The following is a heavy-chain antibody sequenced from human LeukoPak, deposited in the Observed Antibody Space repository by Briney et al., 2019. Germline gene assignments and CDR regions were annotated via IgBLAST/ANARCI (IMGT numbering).Heavy chain of an antibody. CDR3: VRSGYDYDWFDP. V-gene: IGHV1-69*08. Sequence: SVKVSCKASGGSFSDYPISWVRQAPGQGLEWMGRIIAILDTAHYAQKFQGRFTITADKSTTTVYTELSSLRSDDTAVYYCVRSGYDYDWFDPWGQGTLVTVSS. CDR2: IIAILDTA. CDR1: GGSFSDYP. J-gene: IGHJ5*02. D-gene: IGHD5-12*01.